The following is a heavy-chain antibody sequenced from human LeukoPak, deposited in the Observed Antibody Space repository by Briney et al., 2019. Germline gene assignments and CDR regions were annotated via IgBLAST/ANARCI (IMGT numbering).Heavy chain of an antibody. CDR3: ARDLGYCSGSTCYVGYFDY. Sequence: PGGSLRLSCAASGFTFSSSGMHWVRHAPGKGLEWVSLIYSDGSTYYADSVKGRFTISRDNSKNTLYLQMNSLRAEDTAVYYCARDLGYCSGSTCYVGYFDYWGQGTQVTVSS. CDR2: IYSDGST. J-gene: IGHJ4*02. CDR1: GFTFSSSG. D-gene: IGHD2-15*01. V-gene: IGHV3-66*01.